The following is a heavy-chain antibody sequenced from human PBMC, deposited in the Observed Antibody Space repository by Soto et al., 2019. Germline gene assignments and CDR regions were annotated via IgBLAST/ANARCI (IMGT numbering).Heavy chain of an antibody. CDR2: IYPGDSDT. Sequence: GESLKISCKGSGYSFTSYWIGWVRQMPGKGLEWMGIIYPGDSDTRYSPSFQGQVTISADKSISTAYLQWSSLKASDTAMYYCARHSTTGIHLWLKSYHYAMDFWGPGTTVNLAS. V-gene: IGHV5-51*01. CDR3: ARHSTTGIHLWLKSYHYAMDF. J-gene: IGHJ6*02. CDR1: GYSFTSYW. D-gene: IGHD5-18*01.